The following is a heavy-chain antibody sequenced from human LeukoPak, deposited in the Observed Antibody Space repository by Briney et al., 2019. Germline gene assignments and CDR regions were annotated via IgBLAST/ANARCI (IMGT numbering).Heavy chain of an antibody. D-gene: IGHD6-6*01. CDR1: GGSISSHY. J-gene: IGHJ5*02. V-gene: IGHV4-59*11. CDR2: IYYSGST. CDR3: ARATGYSSSSVWFDP. Sequence: PSETLSLTCTVSGGSISSHYWSWIRQPPGKGLEWIRYIYYSGSTNYNPSLKSRVTISVDTSKNQFSLKLSSVTAADTAVYYCARATGYSSSSVWFDPWGQGTLVTVSS.